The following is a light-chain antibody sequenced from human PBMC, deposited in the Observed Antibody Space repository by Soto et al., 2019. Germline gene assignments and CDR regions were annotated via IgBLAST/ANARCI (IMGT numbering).Light chain of an antibody. V-gene: IGKV3-20*01. CDR3: QQYGSSPIT. CDR2: GAS. CDR1: QSVSSSN. Sequence: EIVLTQSPDTLSLSPGERATLSCRASQSVSSSNLAWYQQRPDQAPRLLISGASNRATGIPDRFSGSGSGTDFTLTISRLEPEDFAVYYCQQYGSSPITFGQGTRLEIK. J-gene: IGKJ5*01.